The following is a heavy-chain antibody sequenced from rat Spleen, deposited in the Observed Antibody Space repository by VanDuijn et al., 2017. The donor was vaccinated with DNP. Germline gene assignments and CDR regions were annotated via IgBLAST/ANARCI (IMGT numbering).Heavy chain of an antibody. Sequence: EVQLVESGGGLVQPGRSLKLSCVASGFTFSTYWMYWIRQAPGKGLEWVASINPDGGTTYYPDSVKGRFTISRDNAEGTLNLQMNSLRSEDTATYYCASHTYYGYDYFVYWGQGVMVTVSS. J-gene: IGHJ2*01. D-gene: IGHD1-9*01. CDR3: ASHTYYGYDYFVY. CDR2: INPDGGTT. CDR1: GFTFSTYW. V-gene: IGHV5-58*01.